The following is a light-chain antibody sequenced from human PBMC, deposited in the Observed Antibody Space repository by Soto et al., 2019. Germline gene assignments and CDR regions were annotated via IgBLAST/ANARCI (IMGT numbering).Light chain of an antibody. V-gene: IGKV3-20*01. Sequence: EIVLTQSPGTLPLSPGERATLSCRASLSVASNYLAWHQQKPGQAPRLLIYAASGRATGIPDRFSGSGSGTDFTLNVTRLGPEDFAVYYCQQYGNAPWTFGQGTKVEIK. J-gene: IGKJ1*01. CDR3: QQYGNAPWT. CDR1: LSVASNY. CDR2: AAS.